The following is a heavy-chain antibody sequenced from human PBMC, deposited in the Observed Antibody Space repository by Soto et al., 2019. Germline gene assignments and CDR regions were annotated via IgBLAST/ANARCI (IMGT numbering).Heavy chain of an antibody. Sequence: LEPLSLTCTFSGGSSISYYWSLIRQPPGKGLEWIGYIYYSGSTNYNPSLKSRVTISVDTSKNQFSLKLSSVTAADTAVYYCARNGIVGAAAPYWGQGTPVTVSS. V-gene: IGHV4-59*08. CDR1: GGSSISYY. J-gene: IGHJ4*02. CDR2: IYYSGST. CDR3: ARNGIVGAAAPY. D-gene: IGHD6-13*01.